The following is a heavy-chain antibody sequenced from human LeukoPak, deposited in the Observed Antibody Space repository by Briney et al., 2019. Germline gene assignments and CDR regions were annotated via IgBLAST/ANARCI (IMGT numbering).Heavy chain of an antibody. CDR1: GFTFSSYA. CDR2: ISGSGIST. Sequence: GGSLRLSCAASGFTFSSYAMNWVRQAPGKGLEWVSHISGSGISTYYADSVKGRFTISRDNSKNTLYLQMNSLRAEDTAVYYCAKDAPRGRYFDWLPYFDYWGQGTLVTVSS. V-gene: IGHV3-23*01. D-gene: IGHD3-9*01. CDR3: AKDAPRGRYFDWLPYFDY. J-gene: IGHJ4*02.